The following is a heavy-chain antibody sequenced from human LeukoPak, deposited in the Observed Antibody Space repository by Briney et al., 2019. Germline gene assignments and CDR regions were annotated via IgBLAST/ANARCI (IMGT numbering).Heavy chain of an antibody. CDR2: IHYSGNT. J-gene: IGHJ4*02. V-gene: IGHV4-31*03. Sequence: PSETLSLTCTVSGGSITSGGYYWTWIRQLPGRGLEWIGYIHYSGNTYYNPSLKSRLTISRDTSKNQFSLKLSSVTAADTAVYFCARGGPAAFFDYWGQGTLVTVSS. D-gene: IGHD6-13*01. CDR1: GGSITSGGYY. CDR3: ARGGPAAFFDY.